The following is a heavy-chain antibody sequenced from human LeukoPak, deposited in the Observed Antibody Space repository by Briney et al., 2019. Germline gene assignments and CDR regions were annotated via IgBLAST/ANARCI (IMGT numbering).Heavy chain of an antibody. CDR1: GFTFSSYS. D-gene: IGHD3-3*01. J-gene: IGHJ4*02. CDR2: ISSSSSYI. CDR3: AKSHTYYEFWGSYYNDY. Sequence: PGGSLRLSCAASGFTFSSYSMNWVRQAPGKGLEWVSSISSSSSYIYYADSVKGRFSISRDNSKNTLYLHMNSLRAEDTAVYYCAKSHTYYEFWGSYYNDYWGQGTLVTVSS. V-gene: IGHV3-21*04.